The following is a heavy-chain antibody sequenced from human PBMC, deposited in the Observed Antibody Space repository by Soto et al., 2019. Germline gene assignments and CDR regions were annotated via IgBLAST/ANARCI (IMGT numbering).Heavy chain of an antibody. CDR3: TTHGSGSVLPESDYYGRDV. Sequence: EVQLVESGGGLVKPGGSLRLSCAASGFTFSNAWMNWVRQAPGKGLEWVGRIKSKTDGGTTDYAAPVKGRFTISRDDSNNTLYLQMNSLKTEDTAVYYCTTHGSGSVLPESDYYGRDVWGQGTTVTVSS. V-gene: IGHV3-15*07. CDR2: IKSKTDGGTT. D-gene: IGHD3-10*01. J-gene: IGHJ6*02. CDR1: GFTFSNAW.